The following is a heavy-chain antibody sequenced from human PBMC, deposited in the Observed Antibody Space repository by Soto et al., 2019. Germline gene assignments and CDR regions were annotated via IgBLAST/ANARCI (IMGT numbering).Heavy chain of an antibody. V-gene: IGHV4-34*01. CDR1: GGSFSGYY. D-gene: IGHD3-10*01. Sequence: SETLSLTCAVYGGSFSGYYWSWIRQPPGKGLEWIGEINHSGSTNYNPSLKSRVTISVDTSKNQFSLKLSSVTAADTAVYYCARAYGSGSYYRVYNWFDPWGQGTLVTVS. CDR3: ARAYGSGSYYRVYNWFDP. CDR2: INHSGST. J-gene: IGHJ5*02.